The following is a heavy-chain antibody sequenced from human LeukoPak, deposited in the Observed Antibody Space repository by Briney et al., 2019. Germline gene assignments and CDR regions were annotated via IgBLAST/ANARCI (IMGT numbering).Heavy chain of an antibody. J-gene: IGHJ4*02. V-gene: IGHV4-59*08. CDR2: ISSSGST. CDR3: ARHYGSAKFFDY. CDR1: SGSIISYF. Sequence: SETLSLTCTVSSGSIISYFWSWVRQPPGRGLEWIGFISSSGSTSYNPSLGSRVTISADTSKNQFSLRLSSVTAADTAIYYCARHYGSAKFFDYWGQGILVTVSS. D-gene: IGHD4-17*01.